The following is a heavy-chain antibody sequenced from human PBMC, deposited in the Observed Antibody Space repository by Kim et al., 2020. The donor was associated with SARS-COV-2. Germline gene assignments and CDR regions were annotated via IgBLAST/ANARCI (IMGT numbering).Heavy chain of an antibody. CDR1: GFTFSSYA. CDR2: ISGSGGST. D-gene: IGHD6-13*01. CDR3: AKQIAAAGMRWSDY. J-gene: IGHJ4*02. V-gene: IGHV3-23*01. Sequence: GGSLRLSCAASGFTFSSYAMSWVRQAPGKGLEWVSAISGSGGSTYYADSVKGRFTISRDNSKNTLYLQMNSLRAEDTAVYYCAKQIAAAGMRWSDYWGQGTLVTVSS.